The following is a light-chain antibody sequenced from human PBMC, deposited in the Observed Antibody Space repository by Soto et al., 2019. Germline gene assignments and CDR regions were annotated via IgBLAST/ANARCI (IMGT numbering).Light chain of an antibody. V-gene: IGLV2-14*01. CDR1: SRDIGGFNY. J-gene: IGLJ2*01. CDR3: TSYSSSSTLVL. Sequence: QSALTQPASVSGSLGQSITISCTGTSRDIGGFNYVSWYQQHPGKAPKLMIYDVNYRPSGVSDRFSASKSDNTASLTISGLQAEDDAEYYCTSYSSSSTLVLFGGGTKRTVL. CDR2: DVN.